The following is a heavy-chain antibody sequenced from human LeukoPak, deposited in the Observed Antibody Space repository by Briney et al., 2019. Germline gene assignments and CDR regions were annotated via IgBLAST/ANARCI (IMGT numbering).Heavy chain of an antibody. J-gene: IGHJ4*02. CDR3: ARDRCSSTSCYVDY. Sequence: SETLSLTCTVSGGSVSSGSYYWSWIRQPPGKGLEWIGYIYYSGSTNYNPSLKSRVTISVDTSKNQFSLELSSVTAADTAVYYCARDRCSSTSCYVDYWGQGTLVTVSS. CDR2: IYYSGST. D-gene: IGHD2-2*01. V-gene: IGHV4-61*01. CDR1: GGSVSSGSYY.